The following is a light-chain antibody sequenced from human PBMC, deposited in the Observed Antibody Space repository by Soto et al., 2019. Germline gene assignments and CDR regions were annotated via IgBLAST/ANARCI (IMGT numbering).Light chain of an antibody. V-gene: IGKV1-5*03. CDR1: QTISSW. CDR2: KAS. Sequence: DIQMTQSPSTLSGSVGDRVTITCRASQTISSWLAWYQQKPGKAPKLLIYKASTLKSGVPSRISGSGSGTEFTLTISSLQPEDFATYYCLQHNSYPRTFGQGTKVDI. J-gene: IGKJ1*01. CDR3: LQHNSYPRT.